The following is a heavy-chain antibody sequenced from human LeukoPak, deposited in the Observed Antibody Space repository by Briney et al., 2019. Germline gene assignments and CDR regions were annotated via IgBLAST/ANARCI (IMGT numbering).Heavy chain of an antibody. CDR2: ISSVVSNI. Sequence: PGGSMRLACAASAFSFASYEMNWVRHAPGKGLGWVSYISSVVSNIYYADSVKGRFNISRDNAKNSLYLQMNSLRSEDTAVYYCASRVRIPIGGEGTMVTVSS. CDR3: ASRVRIPI. V-gene: IGHV3-48*03. J-gene: IGHJ3*02. D-gene: IGHD2-21*01. CDR1: AFSFASYE.